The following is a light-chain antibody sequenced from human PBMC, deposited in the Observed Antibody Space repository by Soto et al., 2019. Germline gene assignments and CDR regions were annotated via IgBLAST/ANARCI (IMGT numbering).Light chain of an antibody. V-gene: IGKV3-20*01. Sequence: EVVLTQYPGTLSLSQGQRATLSCRTSQSISTTYFAWYQQKPGQAPRLLMSRTARRATGIPDRFSGSGSGTDFTLSISRLEPEDFAVYYCQHYGDSAPFTFGPGTKVDI. J-gene: IGKJ3*01. CDR3: QHYGDSAPFT. CDR2: RTA. CDR1: QSISTTY.